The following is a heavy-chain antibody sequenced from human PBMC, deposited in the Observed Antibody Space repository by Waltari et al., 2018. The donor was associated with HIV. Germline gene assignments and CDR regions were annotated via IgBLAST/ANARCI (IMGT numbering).Heavy chain of an antibody. V-gene: IGHV3-53*01. CDR2: ICSGGST. Sequence: EVRLVESGGALIQPGGSLRLSCVASGFSVGDHYLTWVRQAPGKGVEWVAIICSGGSTYYADSVRGRFIISRDNSKNTLYLQMNSLTAEDTAIYYCARGLGLTVAVSGIRPFDYWGQGTLVTVSS. D-gene: IGHD6-19*01. J-gene: IGHJ4*02. CDR3: ARGLGLTVAVSGIRPFDY. CDR1: GFSVGDHY.